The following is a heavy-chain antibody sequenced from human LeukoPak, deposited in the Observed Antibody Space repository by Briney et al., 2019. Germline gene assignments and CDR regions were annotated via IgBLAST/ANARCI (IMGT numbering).Heavy chain of an antibody. V-gene: IGHV1-2*02. CDR2: INPNSGGT. D-gene: IGHD6-13*01. CDR1: GYTFTGYY. CDR3: ARVQTKYSSSWYFLGY. Sequence: ASVKVSCKASGYTFTGYYMHWVRQAPGQGLEWMGWINPNSGGTNYAQKFQGRVTMTRDTSISTAYMELSRLRSDDTAVYYCARVQTKYSSSWYFLGYWGQGTLVTVSS. J-gene: IGHJ4*02.